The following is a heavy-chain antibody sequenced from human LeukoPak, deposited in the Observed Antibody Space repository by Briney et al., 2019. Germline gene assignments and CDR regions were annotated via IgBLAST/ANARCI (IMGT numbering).Heavy chain of an antibody. D-gene: IGHD2-2*01. CDR3: ARGLRYCGRTTCDEVRFDY. J-gene: IGHJ4*02. CDR2: INPASGGT. Sequence: ASVKVSCKASGYTFSGNYMHWLRQAPGQGLDGMGWINPASGGTDYAQKFQGRVTMTRDTSISSAYMELDGLTADDTAVYYCARGLRYCGRTTCDEVRFDYWGQGTLVTVSA. V-gene: IGHV1-2*02. CDR1: GYTFSGNY.